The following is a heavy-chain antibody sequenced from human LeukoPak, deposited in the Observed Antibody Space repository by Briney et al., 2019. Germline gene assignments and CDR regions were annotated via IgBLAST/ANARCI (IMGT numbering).Heavy chain of an antibody. CDR3: ARSVLTVGGRNRFDP. CDR1: GFTFSTYW. J-gene: IGHJ5*02. V-gene: IGHV3-74*01. CDR2: INSDGSST. Sequence: GGSLRLSCAASGFTFSTYWMHWVRQAPGKGLVWVSRINSDGSSTSYADSVKGRFTISRDNAKNTLYLQMNSLRAEDTAVYYCARSVLTVGGRNRFDPWGQGTLVTVSS. D-gene: IGHD3-16*01.